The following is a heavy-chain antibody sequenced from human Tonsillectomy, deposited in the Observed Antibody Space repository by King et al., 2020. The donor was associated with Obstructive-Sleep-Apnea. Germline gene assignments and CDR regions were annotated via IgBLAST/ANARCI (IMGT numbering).Heavy chain of an antibody. V-gene: IGHV3-21*06. D-gene: IGHD3-16*02. CDR1: GFTSSTYA. CDR2: ISSKGDYS. J-gene: IGHJ4*02. CDR3: ARVSGGGAYRPDDY. Sequence: VQLVESGGGLVKPGGSLRLSCLASGFTSSTYAMNWVRQAPGKGLQWVSTISSKGDYSYYTDSVQGRFTVSRDNAKNSLYLQMSSLRAEDTAVYYCARVSGGGAYRPDDYWGQGTLVTVSS.